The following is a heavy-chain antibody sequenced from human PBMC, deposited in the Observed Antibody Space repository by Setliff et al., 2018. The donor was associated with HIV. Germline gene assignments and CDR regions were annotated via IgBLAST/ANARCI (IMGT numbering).Heavy chain of an antibody. Sequence: PSETLSLTCTVSDDSIDSPHCWSWVRQSLEKGLEWIGEVCQRGGINYYPFFWSRAIISMDKPRSYFSLRLTSVTAADTAIYFCVRNSGWALGSWGQGILVTAPQ. CDR2: VCQRGGI. CDR1: DDSIDSPHC. CDR3: VRNSGWALGS. J-gene: IGHJ4*02. D-gene: IGHD3-16*01. V-gene: IGHV4-4*02.